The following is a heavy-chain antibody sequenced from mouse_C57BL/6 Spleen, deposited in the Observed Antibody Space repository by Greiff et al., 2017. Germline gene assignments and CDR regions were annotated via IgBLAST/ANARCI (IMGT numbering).Heavy chain of an antibody. V-gene: IGHV1-36*01. CDR3: ASGPYYGSSYGSYFDY. J-gene: IGHJ2*01. CDR2: VYPYNGGT. Sequence: EVQLVESGPVLVKPGPSVKISCKASGFTFTDYYMHWVKQSHGKSLEWIGLVYPYNGGTSYNQKFKGKATLTVDTSSSTAYMELNSLTSEDSAVYYCASGPYYGSSYGSYFDYWGQGTTLTVSS. D-gene: IGHD1-1*01. CDR1: GFTFTDYY.